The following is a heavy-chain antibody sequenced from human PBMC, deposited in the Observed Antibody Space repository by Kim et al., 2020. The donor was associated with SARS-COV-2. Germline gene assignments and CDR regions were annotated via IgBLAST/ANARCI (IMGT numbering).Heavy chain of an antibody. CDR3: ARGGYITMVRGVHDAFDI. D-gene: IGHD3-10*01. CDR2: IYPGDSDT. CDR1: GYSFTSYW. Sequence: GESLKISCKGSGYSFTSYWIGWVRQMPGKGLEWMGIIYPGDSDTRYSPSFQGQVTISADKSISTAYLQWSSLKASDTAMYYCARGGYITMVRGVHDAFDIWGQGTMVTVSS. V-gene: IGHV5-51*01. J-gene: IGHJ3*02.